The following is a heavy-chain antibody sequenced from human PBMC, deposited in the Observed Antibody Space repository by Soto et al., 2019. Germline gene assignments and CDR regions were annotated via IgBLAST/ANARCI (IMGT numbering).Heavy chain of an antibody. CDR3: ARVLQAAAPQSRVDYYYGMYV. V-gene: IGHV4-4*08. Sequence: QVQLQESGPGLVKSSETLSLTCTVSGDSINNFYWNWVRQSPGRGLEWIGYIYITGITNYNTSLKSRGIMSVDTSKNQSSLRLTSLPSADTAVYYCARVLQAAAPQSRVDYYYGMYVWGQGTTVSFSS. J-gene: IGHJ6*02. CDR2: IYITGIT. D-gene: IGHD2-15*01. CDR1: GDSINNFY.